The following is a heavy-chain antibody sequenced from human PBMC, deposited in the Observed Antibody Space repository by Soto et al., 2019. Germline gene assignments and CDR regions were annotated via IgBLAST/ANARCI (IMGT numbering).Heavy chain of an antibody. D-gene: IGHD3-22*01. J-gene: IGHJ6*02. CDR3: ARDRDSSDTGGMDV. V-gene: IGHV4-4*02. CDR1: GGSISSRNW. Sequence: QVQLQESGPGLVKPSGTLSLTCAVSGGSISSRNWWRWVRQAPGKGLEWIGEIRHDGTTNYNPSLKSRVTISVDKSKNQFSLNLSSVTAADTAVYYCARDRDSSDTGGMDVWGQGTTVTVSS. CDR2: IRHDGTT.